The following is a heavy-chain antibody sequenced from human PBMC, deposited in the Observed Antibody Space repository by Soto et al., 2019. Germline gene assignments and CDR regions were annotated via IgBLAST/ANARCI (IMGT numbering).Heavy chain of an antibody. CDR2: ISYDGNNK. V-gene: IGHV3-30*18. J-gene: IGHJ4*02. CDR1: GFTFSTYG. D-gene: IGHD1-1*01. CDR3: AKDSTIWTLDY. Sequence: QSGGSLRLSCAASGFTFSTYGMHWVRQAPGKGLEWVAFISYDGNNKYYADSVKGRFTISRDNSKNTQYLQMTNLRADDTAIYYCAKDSTIWTLDYWGQGTLVTVSS.